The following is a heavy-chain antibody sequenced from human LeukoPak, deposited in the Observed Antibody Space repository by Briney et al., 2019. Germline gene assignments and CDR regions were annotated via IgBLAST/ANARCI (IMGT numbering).Heavy chain of an antibody. Sequence: GGSLRLSCAASGFTFSSYAMTWVRQAPGEGLEWVSAISGSGGSTYYADSVKGRFTISRDNSKNTLYLQMNSLRAEDTAVYYCAKDLGYGGNSPLGYWGQGTLVTVSS. CDR1: GFTFSSYA. D-gene: IGHD4-23*01. V-gene: IGHV3-23*01. J-gene: IGHJ4*02. CDR2: ISGSGGST. CDR3: AKDLGYGGNSPLGY.